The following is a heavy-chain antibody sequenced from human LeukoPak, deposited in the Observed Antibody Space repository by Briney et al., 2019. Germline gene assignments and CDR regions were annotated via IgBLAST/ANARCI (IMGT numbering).Heavy chain of an antibody. CDR2: IYYSGST. V-gene: IGHV4-31*03. J-gene: IGHJ4*02. CDR1: GGSVSSGGYY. D-gene: IGHD3-10*01. CDR3: ARLSMVRGVIVDY. Sequence: PSETLSLTCTVSGGSVSSGGYYWSWIRQHPGKGLEWIGYIYYSGSTYYNPSLKSRVTISVDTSKNQFSLKLSSVTAADTAVYYCARLSMVRGVIVDYWGQGTLATVSS.